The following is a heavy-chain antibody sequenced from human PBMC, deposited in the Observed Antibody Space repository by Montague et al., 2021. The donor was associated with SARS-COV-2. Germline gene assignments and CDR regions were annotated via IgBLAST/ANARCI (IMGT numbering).Heavy chain of an antibody. Sequence: SETLSLTCVIPSASNTPTDPQCSGLDRKDHGKALEWIATISYSGSTSYNPPLRSRVTISVDTSKNQISLNLRSVTAADTSVYYCARHSTTHAFDPWGQGILVTVSS. CDR2: ISYSGST. V-gene: IGHV4-39*01. CDR3: ARHSTTHAFDP. CDR1: SASNTPTDPQC. D-gene: IGHD1-1*01. J-gene: IGHJ5*02.